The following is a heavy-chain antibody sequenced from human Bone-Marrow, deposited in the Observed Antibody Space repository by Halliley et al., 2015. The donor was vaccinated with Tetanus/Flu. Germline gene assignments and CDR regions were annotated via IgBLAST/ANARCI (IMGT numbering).Heavy chain of an antibody. Sequence: LRLSCTVSGGPISNYYWSWIRQPPGKRPEWFGYIYYSGSTIYNPSLKSRVTISVDTSKSQFSLNLISVTAADTAVYYCARGDSGHYWHFLHWGQGTLVSVSS. CDR2: IYYSGST. CDR1: GGPISNYY. V-gene: IGHV4-59*01. D-gene: IGHD1-26*01. J-gene: IGHJ1*01. CDR3: ARGDSGHYWHFLH.